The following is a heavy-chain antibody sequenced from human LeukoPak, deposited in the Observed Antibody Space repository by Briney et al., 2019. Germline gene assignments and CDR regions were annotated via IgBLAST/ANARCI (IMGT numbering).Heavy chain of an antibody. V-gene: IGHV3-21*01. Sequence: PGGSLRLSCAASGFTLSSYSMNWVRQAPGKGLEWVSSISSSSSYIYYADSVKGRFTISRDNAKNSLYLQMNSLRAEDTAVYYCAKRGQWLVLGAFDIWGQGTMVTVSS. D-gene: IGHD6-19*01. CDR1: GFTLSSYS. CDR2: ISSSSSYI. CDR3: AKRGQWLVLGAFDI. J-gene: IGHJ3*02.